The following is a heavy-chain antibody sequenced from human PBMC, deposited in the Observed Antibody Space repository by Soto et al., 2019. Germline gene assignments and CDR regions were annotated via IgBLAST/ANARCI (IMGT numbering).Heavy chain of an antibody. V-gene: IGHV1-46*01. CDR3: AIWLEDTAMVPAMDF. D-gene: IGHD5-18*01. CDR2: INPSGGST. J-gene: IGHJ6*04. Sequence: ASVKVSCKASGYTFTSYYMHWVRQAPGQGLEWMGIINPSGGSTSYAQKFQGRVTMTRDTSTSTVYMELSSLRSEDTAVYYCAIWLEDTAMVPAMDFWGKGSTVPVSA. CDR1: GYTFTSYY.